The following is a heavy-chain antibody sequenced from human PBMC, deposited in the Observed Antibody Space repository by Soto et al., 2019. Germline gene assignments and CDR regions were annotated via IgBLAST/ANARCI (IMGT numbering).Heavy chain of an antibody. CDR3: AKDAGERGWAVAGTDLDY. D-gene: IGHD6-19*01. Sequence: GGSLRLSCAASGFTFSSYAMSWVRQAPGKGLEWVSAISGSGGSTYYADSVKGRFTISRDNSKNTLYLQMNSLRAEDTAVYYCAKDAGERGWAVAGTDLDYWGQGTLVTVSS. V-gene: IGHV3-23*01. CDR2: ISGSGGST. CDR1: GFTFSSYA. J-gene: IGHJ4*02.